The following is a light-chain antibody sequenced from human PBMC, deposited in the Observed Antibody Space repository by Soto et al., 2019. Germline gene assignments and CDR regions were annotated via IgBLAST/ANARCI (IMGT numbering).Light chain of an antibody. CDR1: QSVSTN. J-gene: IGKJ1*01. CDR2: GAS. V-gene: IGKV3-15*01. CDR3: QQYTNRPPWT. Sequence: EILMTQSPATLSVSPGDRATLSCRASQSVSTNLAWYQQRPGQAPRLLIYGASTRDTGIPARFSGSGSGTASTLTITSLQSDDFALYYCQQYTNRPPWTFGQGTKVDLK.